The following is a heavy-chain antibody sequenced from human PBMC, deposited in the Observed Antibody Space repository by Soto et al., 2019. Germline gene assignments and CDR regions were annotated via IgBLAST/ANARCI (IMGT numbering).Heavy chain of an antibody. D-gene: IGHD3-22*01. V-gene: IGHV4-39*07. CDR2: IYFSGSA. Sequence: SETLSLTCTVSGGSISTVNYYWGWIRQPPGKGLEYIGTIYFSGSAYYNPSLKSRVTISVDRSKNQVSLKLSSVTAADTAVYYCATSGYFDSSGYYTLGAFDIWGQGTMVTVSS. CDR3: ATSGYFDSSGYYTLGAFDI. CDR1: GGSISTVNYY. J-gene: IGHJ3*02.